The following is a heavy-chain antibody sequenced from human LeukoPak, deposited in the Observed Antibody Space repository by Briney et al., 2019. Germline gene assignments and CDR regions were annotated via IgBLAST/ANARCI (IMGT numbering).Heavy chain of an antibody. CDR1: GFTFSTYA. CDR2: ISSSGGRT. V-gene: IGHV3-64*01. J-gene: IGHJ6*02. CDR3: ARDQPARPLIIHRYDGMDV. D-gene: IGHD6-6*01. Sequence: AGGSLRLSCAASGFTFSTYAMHWVRQAPGKGLEYVSAISSSGGRTYYANSVKDRFTISRDISTNTLYLQMGSLRAEDTAVYYCARDQPARPLIIHRYDGMDVWGQGTTVTVSS.